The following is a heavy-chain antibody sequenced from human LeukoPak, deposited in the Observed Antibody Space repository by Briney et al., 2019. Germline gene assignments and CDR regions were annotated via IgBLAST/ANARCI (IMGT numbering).Heavy chain of an antibody. D-gene: IGHD2-2*01. J-gene: IGHJ4*02. Sequence: PGGSLRLSCAASGFTFSSFPMHWVRQAPGKGLEWVAVISYDGGNKYYADSVKGRFTISRDNSKDTLYLQMNSLRAEDTAVYYCAKDLYCSSTSCSAASDYWGQGTLVTVSS. CDR3: AKDLYCSSTSCSAASDY. CDR2: ISYDGGNK. CDR1: GFTFSSFP. V-gene: IGHV3-30-3*01.